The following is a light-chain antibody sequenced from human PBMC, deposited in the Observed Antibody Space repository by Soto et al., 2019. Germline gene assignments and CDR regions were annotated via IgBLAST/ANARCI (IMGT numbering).Light chain of an antibody. CDR3: SSFAGTNSFV. CDR1: TSDIGAYNY. V-gene: IGLV2-8*01. CDR2: EVT. Sequence: ALTQPPSASGSPGQSVTISCTGTTSDIGAYNYVSWYQQRPGKAPKLIIYEVTRRPSGVPDRIFGSKSYTTASLTVSGLQAEDEADYYCSSFAGTNSFVFGTGTKLTVL. J-gene: IGLJ1*01.